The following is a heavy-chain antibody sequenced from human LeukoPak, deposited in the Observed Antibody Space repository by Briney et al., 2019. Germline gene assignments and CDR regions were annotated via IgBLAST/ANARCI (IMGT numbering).Heavy chain of an antibody. V-gene: IGHV3-7*01. CDR2: IKQDGSEK. J-gene: IGHJ2*01. CDR3: ARRYYYGSFYWYLDL. Sequence: PGGSLRLSCAASGFTFSIYWMSWVRQAPGKGLEWVANIKQDGSEKYYVDSVQGRFTISRDDAKNSPYLQMNNLRAEDTAVYYCARRYYYGSFYWYLDLWGRGTLVTVSS. CDR1: GFTFSIYW. D-gene: IGHD3-10*01.